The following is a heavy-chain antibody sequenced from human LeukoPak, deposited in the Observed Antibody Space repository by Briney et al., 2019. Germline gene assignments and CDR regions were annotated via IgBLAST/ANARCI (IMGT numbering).Heavy chain of an antibody. CDR3: ARGRGRYFDWLLYGFDS. D-gene: IGHD3-9*01. V-gene: IGHV5-51*01. Sequence: GESLKISCKGSGYSFTTYWIGWVRQMPGKGLEWMGNIYAGDSDTRYSPSFQGQVTISADKSISTAYLQWSSLKASDTAMYYCARGRGRYFDWLLYGFDSWGQGTLVTVSS. CDR1: GYSFTTYW. CDR2: IYAGDSDT. J-gene: IGHJ4*02.